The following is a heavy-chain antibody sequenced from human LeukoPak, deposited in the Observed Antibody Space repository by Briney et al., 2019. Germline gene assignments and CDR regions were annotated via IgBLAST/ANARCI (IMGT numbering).Heavy chain of an antibody. CDR2: IYYSGST. CDR1: GGSISSGSYY. V-gene: IGHV4-39*01. D-gene: IGHD3-22*01. CDR3: ARRNFYDSGTYHYYFDY. J-gene: IGHJ4*02. Sequence: SETLSLTCSVSGGSISSGSYYWGWIRQPPGKGLEWIGSIYYSGSTNYNPTLKSRVTISVDTSKNQFSLKLSSVTAADTAVYYCARRNFYDSGTYHYYFDYWGQGTLVTVSS.